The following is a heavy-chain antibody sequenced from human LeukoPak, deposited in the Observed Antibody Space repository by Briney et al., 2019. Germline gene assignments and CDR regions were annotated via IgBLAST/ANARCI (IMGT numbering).Heavy chain of an antibody. V-gene: IGHV3-23*01. CDR2: VSGSGAVT. D-gene: IGHD6-19*01. CDR3: AKTRGSDWLSDY. Sequence: GGSLRLSCAASGFTFSTYAMTWVRQAPGKGLEWVSAVSGSGAVTYYADSVKGRFTIYRDNSKNTLYLQINSLRAEDTAVYYCAKTRGSDWLSDYWGQGTLVSVSS. CDR1: GFTFSTYA. J-gene: IGHJ4*02.